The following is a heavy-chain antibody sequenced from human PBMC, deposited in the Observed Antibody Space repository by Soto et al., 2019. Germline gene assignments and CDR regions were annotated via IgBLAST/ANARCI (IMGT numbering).Heavy chain of an antibody. CDR1: GLTFSGSA. CDR2: IRSKANSYAT. CDR3: TRRSGRDILTGSNWFGP. Sequence: PGGSLRLSCAASGLTFSGSAMHWVRQASGKGLEWVGRIRSKANSYATAYAASVKGRFTISRDDSKNTAYLQMNSLKTEDTAVYYCTRRSGRDILTGSNWFGPWGQGTLVTVSS. V-gene: IGHV3-73*01. J-gene: IGHJ5*02. D-gene: IGHD3-9*01.